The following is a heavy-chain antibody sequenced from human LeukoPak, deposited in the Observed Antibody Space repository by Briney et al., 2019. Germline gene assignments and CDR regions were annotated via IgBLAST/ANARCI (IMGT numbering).Heavy chain of an antibody. CDR3: AKGWSPSPPNYYYYALDV. CDR2: ISYDGSNE. J-gene: IGHJ6*02. V-gene: IGHV3-30*18. D-gene: IGHD1-1*01. Sequence: PGRSLRLSCAASGFTFSSYGIHWVRQAPGKGLEWVAVISYDGSNEYYEDSVKGRFTISRDNSKNTLYLQMSSLRAEDTAVYYCAKGWSPSPPNYYYYALDVWGQGTTVTVS. CDR1: GFTFSSYG.